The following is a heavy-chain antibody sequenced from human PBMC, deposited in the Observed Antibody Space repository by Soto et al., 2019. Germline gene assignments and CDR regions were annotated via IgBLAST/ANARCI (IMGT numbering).Heavy chain of an antibody. D-gene: IGHD3-9*01. J-gene: IGHJ4*02. CDR1: GGSISGTIW. CDR3: ARDRPGGDILTGQV. V-gene: IGHV4-4*02. Sequence: NPSETLSLTCAVSGGSISGTIWWSWVRQSPGKGLEWIGYIYYSGSTNYNPSLKSRVTISLDTSKNQFSLKLSSVTAADTAVYYCARDRPGGDILTGQVWGQGTLVTVS. CDR2: IYYSGST.